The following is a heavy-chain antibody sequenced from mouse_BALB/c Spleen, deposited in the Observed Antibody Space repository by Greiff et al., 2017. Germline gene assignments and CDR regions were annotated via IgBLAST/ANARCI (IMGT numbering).Heavy chain of an antibody. Sequence: EVQLQQSGPDLVKPSESLSLTCTVTGYSITSGYSWHWIRQFPGNKLEWMGYIHYSGSTNYNPSFKSRIPITRDTSKNQFFLQLNSVTTEDTATYYCARDDYDVGCFDYWGQGTTLTVSS. J-gene: IGHJ2*01. CDR1: GYSITSGYS. V-gene: IGHV3-1*02. CDR2: IHYSGST. D-gene: IGHD2-4*01. CDR3: ARDDYDVGCFDY.